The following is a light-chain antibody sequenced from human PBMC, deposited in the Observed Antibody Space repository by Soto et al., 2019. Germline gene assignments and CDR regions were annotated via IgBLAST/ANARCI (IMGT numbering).Light chain of an antibody. Sequence: DIQMTQSPSSLSASVGDRVTITCRASQSISIYLNWYQQKPGKAPKLLIYAASSLQSGVPSRFSRSGSGTDFPLTISSLQPEDFATYYCQQSYSTLLTFSGGTKVEIK. J-gene: IGKJ4*01. CDR2: AAS. CDR3: QQSYSTLLT. V-gene: IGKV1-39*01. CDR1: QSISIY.